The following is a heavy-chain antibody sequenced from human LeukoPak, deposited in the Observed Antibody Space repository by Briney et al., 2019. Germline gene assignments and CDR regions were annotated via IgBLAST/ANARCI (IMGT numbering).Heavy chain of an antibody. Sequence: ASVKVSCTSSGYTFTSYDVNWVRQATGQGLEWMGWMNPNSGNTGYAQKFQGRVTMTRNTSISTAYMELSSLRSEDTAVYYCARGGVTYYDYVWGSSYGMDVWGQGTTVTVSS. CDR1: GYTFTSYD. CDR3: ARGGVTYYDYVWGSSYGMDV. CDR2: MNPNSGNT. V-gene: IGHV1-8*01. J-gene: IGHJ6*02. D-gene: IGHD3-16*01.